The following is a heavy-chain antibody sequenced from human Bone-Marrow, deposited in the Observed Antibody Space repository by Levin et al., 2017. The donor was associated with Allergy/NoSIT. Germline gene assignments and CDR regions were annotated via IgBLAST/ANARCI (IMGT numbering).Heavy chain of an antibody. V-gene: IGHV3-7*03. Sequence: LSLTCAASGFNFRAHRMSWVRQAPGKGLEWVADIKQDGTERFYVDSVKGRFTISRDNARDSLHLYMNDVKAEDTALYYCARVRTGGFWSGYPDFWGPGTPVTVSS. J-gene: IGHJ4*02. CDR3: ARVRTGGFWSGYPDF. D-gene: IGHD3-3*01. CDR1: GFNFRAHR. CDR2: IKQDGTER.